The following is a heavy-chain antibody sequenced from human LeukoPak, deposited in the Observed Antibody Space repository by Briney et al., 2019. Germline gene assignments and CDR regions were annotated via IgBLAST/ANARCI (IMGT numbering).Heavy chain of an antibody. CDR2: INPNSGGT. V-gene: IGHV1-2*02. CDR3: ARKLGYCSGGSCYLCDY. D-gene: IGHD2-15*01. Sequence: AASVKVSCKASGYTFTGYYMHWVRQAPGQGLEWMGWINPNSGGTNYAQKLQGRVTMTTDTSTSTAYMELRSLRSDDTAVYYCARKLGYCSGGSCYLCDYWGQGTLVTVSS. CDR1: GYTFTGYY. J-gene: IGHJ4*02.